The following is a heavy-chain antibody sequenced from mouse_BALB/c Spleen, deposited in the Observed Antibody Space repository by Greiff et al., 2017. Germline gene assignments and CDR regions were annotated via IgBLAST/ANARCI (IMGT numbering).Heavy chain of an antibody. CDR2: ISDGGSYT. V-gene: IGHV5-4*02. J-gene: IGHJ4*01. Sequence: VQLKESGGGLVKPGGSLKLSCAASGFTFSDYYMYWVRQTPEKRLEWVATISDGGSYTYYPDSVKGRFTISRDNAKNNLYLQMSSLKSEDTAMYYCARGKWAMDYWGQGTSVTVSS. CDR1: GFTFSDYY. CDR3: ARGKWAMDY. D-gene: IGHD1-3*01.